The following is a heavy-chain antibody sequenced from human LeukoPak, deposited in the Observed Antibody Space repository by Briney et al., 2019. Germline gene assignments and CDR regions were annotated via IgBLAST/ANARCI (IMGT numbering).Heavy chain of an antibody. J-gene: IGHJ4*02. Sequence: SGGSLRLSCAASGLSFSSFAMSWVRQGPARGLEWVSSIGGNGETFYAGSVKGRFTLSSDSSRNTVYFQLNNLRVEDTAIYYCAKASWVSSTDAVRWGQGTLVTVSS. CDR3: AKASWVSSTDAVR. V-gene: IGHV3-23*01. CDR1: GLSFSSFA. CDR2: IGGNGET. D-gene: IGHD3-16*01.